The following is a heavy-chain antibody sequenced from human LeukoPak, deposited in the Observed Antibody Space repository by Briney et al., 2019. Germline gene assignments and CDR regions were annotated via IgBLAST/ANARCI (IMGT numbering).Heavy chain of an antibody. V-gene: IGHV4-38-2*02. CDR2: ISHSGST. J-gene: IGHJ4*02. D-gene: IGHD2-8*01. CDR1: GYSISSGCY. CDR3: GRGERGVDY. Sequence: SETLSLTCTVSGYSISSGCYWGWIRQPPGKGLEWIASISHSGSTYYNPSLKSRVTISVDMSKNQFSLQLSSVTAADTAVYYCGRGERGVDYWGQGTLVTVSS.